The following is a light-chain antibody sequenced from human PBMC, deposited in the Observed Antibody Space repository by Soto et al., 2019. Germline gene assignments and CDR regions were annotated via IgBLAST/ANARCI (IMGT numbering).Light chain of an antibody. CDR1: QGIAGY. CDR3: QKYNSGLRT. Sequence: DIQMTQSPSSLSASVGDRVTITCRASQGIAGYLAWYQQKPGKAPNLLIHGASTLQSGVPSRFSGSGSGTEFTLTISSLQPEDVATYYCQKYNSGLRTSGQGTKVDNK. CDR2: GAS. J-gene: IGKJ1*01. V-gene: IGKV1-27*01.